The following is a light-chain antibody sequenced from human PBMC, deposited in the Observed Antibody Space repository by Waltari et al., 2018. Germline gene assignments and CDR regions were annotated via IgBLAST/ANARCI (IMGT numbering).Light chain of an antibody. CDR1: QTIIANY. CDR3: QQYGTSSALT. CDR2: GAS. J-gene: IGKJ4*01. V-gene: IGKV3-20*01. Sequence: EIVLTQSPGTLSLSPGESATLSCRASQTIIANYLAWYQQKPGQAPRLLIYGASNRATGIPDRFSDSGSGTDYTLTISRLEPEDYAVYHCQQYGTSSALTFGGGTKVEIK.